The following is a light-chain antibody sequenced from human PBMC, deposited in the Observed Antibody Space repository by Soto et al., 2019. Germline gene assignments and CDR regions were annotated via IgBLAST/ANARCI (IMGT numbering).Light chain of an antibody. V-gene: IGKV3-20*01. CDR3: EQYGSSPLT. CDR1: QGIGDT. J-gene: IGKJ4*01. Sequence: EIVLTQSPAALSVSPGERVTLSCRASQGIGDTLAWYQQKPGQTPRLLIYDSSSRATGIPDRFSGSGSGADFTLTISRLEPEDFAVYYCEQYGSSPLTFGGGTKVDIK. CDR2: DSS.